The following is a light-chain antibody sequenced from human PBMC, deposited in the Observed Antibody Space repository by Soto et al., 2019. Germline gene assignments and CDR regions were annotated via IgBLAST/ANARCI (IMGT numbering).Light chain of an antibody. CDR2: TAS. V-gene: IGKV1-9*01. CDR3: QQRNSYPIT. Sequence: DIQLTQSPSFLSASVGDRVTITCRASQGISNYLAWYQQKPGEAPNLLIHTASTLQSGVPSRFSGSGSGTEFTLTISSLQPEDFATYYCQQRNSYPITFGQGTRLEIK. J-gene: IGKJ5*01. CDR1: QGISNY.